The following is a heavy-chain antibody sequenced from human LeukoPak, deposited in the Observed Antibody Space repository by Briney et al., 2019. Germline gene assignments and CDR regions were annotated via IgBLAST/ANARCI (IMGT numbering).Heavy chain of an antibody. CDR3: ARGSRYGYYDILTGYM. CDR1: GFTFSSYE. V-gene: IGHV3-48*03. D-gene: IGHD3-9*01. Sequence: PGGSLRLSCAAPGFTFSSYEMNWVRQAPGKGLEWVSYISSSGSTIYYADSVKGRFTISRDNAKNSLYLQMNSLRAEDTAVYYCARGSRYGYYDILTGYMWGQGTLVTVSS. CDR2: ISSSGSTI. J-gene: IGHJ4*02.